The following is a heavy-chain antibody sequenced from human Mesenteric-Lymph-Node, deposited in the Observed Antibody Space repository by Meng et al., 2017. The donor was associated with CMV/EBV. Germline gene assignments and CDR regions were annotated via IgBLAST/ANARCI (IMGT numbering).Heavy chain of an antibody. CDR3: ARDGGYYDFWSGYRHPFDY. D-gene: IGHD3-3*01. CDR1: GFTFSSYS. CDR2: ISSSSSYI. J-gene: IGHJ4*02. Sequence: GESLKISCAASGFTFSSYSMNWVRQAPGKGLEWVSSISSSSSYIYYADSVKGRFTISRDNAKNSLYLQMNSLRAEDTAVYYCARDGGYYDFWSGYRHPFDYWGQGTLVTVS. V-gene: IGHV3-21*01.